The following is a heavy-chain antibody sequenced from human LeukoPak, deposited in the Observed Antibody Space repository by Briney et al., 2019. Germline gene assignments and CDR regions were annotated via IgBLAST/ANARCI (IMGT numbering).Heavy chain of an antibody. CDR3: ARDGYSGSYSHDAFDI. D-gene: IGHD1-26*01. Sequence: SETLSLTCTVSGGSISSYYWSWIRQPPGKGLEWIRYIYYSGSTNYNPSLKSRVTISVDTSKNQFSPKLSSVTAADTAVYYCARDGYSGSYSHDAFDIWGQGTMVTVSS. J-gene: IGHJ3*02. V-gene: IGHV4-59*01. CDR1: GGSISSYY. CDR2: IYYSGST.